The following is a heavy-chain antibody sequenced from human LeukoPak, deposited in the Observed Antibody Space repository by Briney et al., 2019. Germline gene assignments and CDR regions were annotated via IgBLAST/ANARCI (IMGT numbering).Heavy chain of an antibody. D-gene: IGHD6-19*01. CDR2: ISYDGSNK. J-gene: IGHJ5*02. V-gene: IGHV3-30-3*01. Sequence: GGSLRLSCAASGFTFSSYAMHWVRQAPGKGLEWVAVISYDGSNKYYADSVKGRFTISRDNSKNTLYLQMNSLRAEDTAVNYCARDVADPIAVAGNNWFDPWGQGTLVTVSS. CDR1: GFTFSSYA. CDR3: ARDVADPIAVAGNNWFDP.